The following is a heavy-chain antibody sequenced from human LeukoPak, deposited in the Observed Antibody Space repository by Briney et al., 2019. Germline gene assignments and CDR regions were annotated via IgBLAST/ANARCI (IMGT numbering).Heavy chain of an antibody. J-gene: IGHJ4*02. D-gene: IGHD4-17*01. CDR3: AKDDDYVEYGYYFDF. V-gene: IGHV3-23*01. CDR2: IGGRGSNK. Sequence: GGSLRLSCAASGFTFSSYAMSWVRQAPGKGLEGVSAIGGRGSNKYYADSVKGRFTISKDNYKNRLYLQMNSLRAEDTAVYYCAKDDDYVEYGYYFDFWGQGTLVTVSS. CDR1: GFTFSSYA.